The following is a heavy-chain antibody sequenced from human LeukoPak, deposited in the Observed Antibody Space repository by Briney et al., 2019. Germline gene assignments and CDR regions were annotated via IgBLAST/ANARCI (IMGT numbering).Heavy chain of an antibody. CDR3: AKVPDSSGYGGAFDI. J-gene: IGHJ3*02. D-gene: IGHD3-22*01. CDR2: ISYDGSNK. CDR1: GFTFSSYG. Sequence: GGSLRPSCAASGFTFSSYGMHWVRQAPGKGLEWVAVISYDGSNKYYADSVKGRFTISRDNSKNTLYLQMNSLRAEDTAVYYCAKVPDSSGYGGAFDIWGQGTMVTVSS. V-gene: IGHV3-30*18.